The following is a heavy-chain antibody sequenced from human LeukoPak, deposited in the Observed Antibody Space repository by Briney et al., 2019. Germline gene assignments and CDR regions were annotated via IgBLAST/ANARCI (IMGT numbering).Heavy chain of an antibody. Sequence: SETLSLTCTVSGGSISSGDYYWNWIRQPAEKGLEWIGRVSKKGSTNYNPSLTGRVTISVDTSKNQFSLRVDSVTAADTAVYYCARETGDDRLFDSWGQGTLVTVSS. V-gene: IGHV4-61*02. CDR1: GGSISSGDYY. D-gene: IGHD7-27*01. J-gene: IGHJ4*02. CDR2: VSKKGST. CDR3: ARETGDDRLFDS.